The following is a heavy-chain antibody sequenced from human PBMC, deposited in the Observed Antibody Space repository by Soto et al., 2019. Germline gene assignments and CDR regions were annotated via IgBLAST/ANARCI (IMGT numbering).Heavy chain of an antibody. Sequence: ASVKVSCKASGYTFTSYAMHWVRQAPGQRLEWMGWINAGNGNTKYSQKFQGRVTITRDTSASTAYMELSSLRSEDTAVYYCARDSAYYGSGSFQLSYGMDVWGQGTTVTVSS. D-gene: IGHD3-10*01. V-gene: IGHV1-3*01. CDR2: INAGNGNT. J-gene: IGHJ6*02. CDR3: ARDSAYYGSGSFQLSYGMDV. CDR1: GYTFTSYA.